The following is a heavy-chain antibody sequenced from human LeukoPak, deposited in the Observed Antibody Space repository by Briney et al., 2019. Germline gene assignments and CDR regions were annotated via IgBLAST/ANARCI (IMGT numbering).Heavy chain of an antibody. V-gene: IGHV1-18*01. CDR1: GYTFDSYG. J-gene: IGHJ4*02. CDR3: ARDRTIAAAGTPDY. Sequence: GASVKVSCKASGYTFDSYGINWVRRAPGQGPEWMGWISAYNGNTNYAQKLQGRVTMTTDTSTSTAYMGLRSLRSDDTAVYYCARDRTIAAAGTPDYWGQGTLVTVSS. CDR2: ISAYNGNT. D-gene: IGHD6-13*01.